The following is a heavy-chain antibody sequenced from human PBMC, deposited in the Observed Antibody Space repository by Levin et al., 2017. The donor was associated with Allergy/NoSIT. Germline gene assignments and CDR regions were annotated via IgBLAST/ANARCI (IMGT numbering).Heavy chain of an antibody. CDR1: GGSISNNY. CDR3: ARGGFTVTGFDY. D-gene: IGHD4-17*01. J-gene: IGHJ4*02. V-gene: IGHV4-59*01. Sequence: SETLSLTCTVSGGSISNNYWSWIRQSPGKGLEYIGYVYYIGSTNYNPSLKSRVTISVDTSKSQFSLKLRSLTGADTAVYYCARGGFTVTGFDYWGQGNLVTVSS. CDR2: VYYIGST.